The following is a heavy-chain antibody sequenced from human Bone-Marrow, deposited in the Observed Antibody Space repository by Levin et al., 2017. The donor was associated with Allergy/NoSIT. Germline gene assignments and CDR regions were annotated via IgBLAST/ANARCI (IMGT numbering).Heavy chain of an antibody. D-gene: IGHD4-17*01. J-gene: IGHJ6*02. Sequence: GGSLRLSCAASGFTFSSYAMSWVRQAPGKGLEWVSAISGSGGSTYYADSVKGRFTISRDNSKNTLYLQMNSLRAEDTAVYYCAKRISSTVSYYYYGMDVWGQGTRVTVSS. CDR1: GFTFSSYA. CDR2: ISGSGGST. V-gene: IGHV3-23*01. CDR3: AKRISSTVSYYYYGMDV.